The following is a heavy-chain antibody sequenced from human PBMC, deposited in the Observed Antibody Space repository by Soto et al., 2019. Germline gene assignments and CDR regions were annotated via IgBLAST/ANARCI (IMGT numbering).Heavy chain of an antibody. CDR1: GYTFITNY. CDR3: AKDRPRRTSGYFFDY. CDR2: INPRDATT. D-gene: IGHD1-1*01. J-gene: IGHJ4*02. Sequence: ASVKVSCKASGYTFITNYMQWVRQAPGQGLEWMGIINPRDATTSYARKFQGRVTVTRDTSTSTVYMELSNLRAEDTALYYCAKDRPRRTSGYFFDYWGQGTPVTVSS. V-gene: IGHV1-46*01.